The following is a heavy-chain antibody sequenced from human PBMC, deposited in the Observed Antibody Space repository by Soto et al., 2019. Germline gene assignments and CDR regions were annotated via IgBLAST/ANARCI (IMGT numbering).Heavy chain of an antibody. CDR3: ARRSRASVAGTPVDY. CDR2: IYPGDSDT. V-gene: IGHV5-51*01. CDR1: GYSFTSYW. Sequence: GESLKISCKGSGYSFTSYWIGWVRQMPGKGLDWMGIIYPGDSDTRYSPSFQGQVTISADKSISTAYLQWSSLKASDTAMYYCARRSRASVAGTPVDYWGQGTLVTVSS. D-gene: IGHD6-19*01. J-gene: IGHJ4*02.